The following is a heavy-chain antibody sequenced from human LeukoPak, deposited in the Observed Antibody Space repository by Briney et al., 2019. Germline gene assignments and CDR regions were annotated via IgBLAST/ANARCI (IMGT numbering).Heavy chain of an antibody. V-gene: IGHV1-2*02. Sequence: ASVKVSCKASGYTFTGYYMHWVRQAPGQGLEWMGWINPNSGGTNYAQKFQGRVTMTGDTSISTAYMELSRLRSDDTAVYYCARRGHYSNYGADYWGQGTLATVSS. J-gene: IGHJ4*02. CDR1: GYTFTGYY. D-gene: IGHD4-11*01. CDR2: INPNSGGT. CDR3: ARRGHYSNYGADY.